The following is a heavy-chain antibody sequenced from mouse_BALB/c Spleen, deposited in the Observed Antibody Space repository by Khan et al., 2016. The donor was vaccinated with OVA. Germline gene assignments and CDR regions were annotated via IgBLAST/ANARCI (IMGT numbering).Heavy chain of an antibody. CDR2: ISDLAYTI. CDR3: ARGGGAAPFAY. V-gene: IGHV5-15*02. CDR1: GFTFSDYG. J-gene: IGHJ3*01. Sequence: EVELVESGGGLVQPGGSRKLSCAASGFTFSDYGMAWVRQAPGNGPEWVAFISDLAYTIYYADTVTGRFTISRENAKNTLYLEMSSLRSEDTAIYYCARGGGAAPFAYWGLGTLVTVSA.